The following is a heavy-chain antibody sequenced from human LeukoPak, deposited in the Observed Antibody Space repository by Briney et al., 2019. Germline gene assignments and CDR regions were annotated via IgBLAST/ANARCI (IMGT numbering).Heavy chain of an antibody. V-gene: IGHV3-30*02. D-gene: IGHD2-2*03. Sequence: GGSLRLSCAASGFSFSIFAMHWVRQAPGKGLEGVAFIRYDGSNRYYLDSVKGRFTISRDNSKNTLSLQMNSLRAEDTAVYYCAKEAVDIYYFDYWGQGTLVTVSS. CDR1: GFSFSIFA. CDR3: AKEAVDIYYFDY. CDR2: IRYDGSNR. J-gene: IGHJ4*02.